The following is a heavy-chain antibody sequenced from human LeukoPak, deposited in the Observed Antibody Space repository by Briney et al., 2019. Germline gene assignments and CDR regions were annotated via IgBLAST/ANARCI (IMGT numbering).Heavy chain of an antibody. V-gene: IGHV3-23*01. D-gene: IGHD2-2*01. Sequence: HPGGSLRLSCTASGFTFSSYAMSWVRQAPGKGLEWVSAISGSGGSTYYADSVKGRFTISRDNSKNTLYLQMNSLRAEDTAVYYCAKDALRTIVVVPAAIDGDYYYMDVWGKGTTVTVSS. CDR2: ISGSGGST. CDR1: GFTFSSYA. J-gene: IGHJ6*03. CDR3: AKDALRTIVVVPAAIDGDYYYMDV.